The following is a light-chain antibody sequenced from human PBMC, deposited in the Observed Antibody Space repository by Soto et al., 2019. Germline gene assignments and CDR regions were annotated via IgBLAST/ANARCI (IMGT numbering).Light chain of an antibody. CDR3: QRYGG. CDR1: QSVSSSH. J-gene: IGKJ1*01. CDR2: SAS. Sequence: EIVWTQSPGTLSLSPGERATLSCRASQSVSSSHLAWYQQKPGQAPRLLIYSASSRATGIPDRFSGSGSGTDFTLTISRLEPEDFAVYYCQRYGGFGQGTKVDIK. V-gene: IGKV3-20*01.